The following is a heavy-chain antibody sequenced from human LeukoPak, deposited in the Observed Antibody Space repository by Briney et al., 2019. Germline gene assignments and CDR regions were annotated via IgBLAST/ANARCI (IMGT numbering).Heavy chain of an antibody. J-gene: IGHJ5*02. CDR1: GYTFTDYY. D-gene: IGHD5-12*01. Sequence: ASVKVSCKASGYTFTDYYVHWVRQAPGQGLEWMGWINPNSGGTEYAQKFQGRVTMTRDTSISTAYMELSRLRSDDTAIYYCAKDQNTGYANNWFDPWGQGTLVTVSS. V-gene: IGHV1-2*02. CDR2: INPNSGGT. CDR3: AKDQNTGYANNWFDP.